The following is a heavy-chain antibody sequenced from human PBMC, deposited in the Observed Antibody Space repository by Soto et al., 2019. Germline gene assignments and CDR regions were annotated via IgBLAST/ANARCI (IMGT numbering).Heavy chain of an antibody. CDR1: GGYISSSSYY. V-gene: IGHV4-39*01. D-gene: IGHD3-10*01. J-gene: IGHJ6*02. Sequence: LVTMSLTCTVSGGYISSSSYYWGRNRKPPGKGLEWIGSIYYSGSTYYNPSLKSRVTISVDTSKNQFSLKLSSVTAADTAVYYCAATPSGSYTYYYYGMDVWGQGTTVTVPS. CDR3: AATPSGSYTYYYYGMDV. CDR2: IYYSGST.